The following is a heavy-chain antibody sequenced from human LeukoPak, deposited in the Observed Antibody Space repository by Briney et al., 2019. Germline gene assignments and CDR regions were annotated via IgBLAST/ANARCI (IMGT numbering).Heavy chain of an antibody. J-gene: IGHJ4*02. Sequence: SETLSLTCNVSGGSISDNYYWAWIRQPAGKGLEYIGRIYNSGITNYNPSLKSRVTMSVDTSKNQFSLKLSSVTAADTAVYYCAKRYCSSTTCYDDRGAFDYWGQGTLVTVSS. CDR2: IYNSGIT. D-gene: IGHD2-2*01. V-gene: IGHV4-4*07. CDR3: AKRYCSSTTCYDDRGAFDY. CDR1: GGSISDNYY.